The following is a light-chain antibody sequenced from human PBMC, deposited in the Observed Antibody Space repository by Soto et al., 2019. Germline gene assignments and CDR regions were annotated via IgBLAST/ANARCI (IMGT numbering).Light chain of an antibody. CDR1: QSLLHSNGYNY. CDR3: MQALQTPYT. V-gene: IGKV2-28*01. Sequence: DIVMTQSPLSLPVTPGEPASISCRSSQSLLHSNGYNYLDWYLQKPGQSPQLLIYLGSNRASGVPDRFSGSGSGTDCTLKISRVEAEDVGVYYCMQALQTPYTFGQETKLEIK. CDR2: LGS. J-gene: IGKJ2*01.